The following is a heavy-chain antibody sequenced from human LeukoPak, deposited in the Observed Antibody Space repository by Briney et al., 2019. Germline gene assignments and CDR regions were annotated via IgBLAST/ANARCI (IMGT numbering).Heavy chain of an antibody. Sequence: GGSLRLSCAASGFTFSVSVMHWVRQAPGKGLEYVSVISSNGGSTSYANSVKGRFTISRDNSKNTLYLQMGSLRAEDMAVYYCAREGRVYQLLLSYYGMDVWGQGTTVTVSS. J-gene: IGHJ6*02. CDR1: GFTFSVSV. CDR2: ISSNGGST. CDR3: AREGRVYQLLLSYYGMDV. D-gene: IGHD2-2*01. V-gene: IGHV3-64*01.